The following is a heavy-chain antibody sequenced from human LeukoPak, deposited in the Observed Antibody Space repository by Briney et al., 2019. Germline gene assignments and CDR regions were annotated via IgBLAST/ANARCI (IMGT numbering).Heavy chain of an antibody. D-gene: IGHD3-9*01. CDR3: ARTYYDILTGYRFDY. CDR2: IYYSGST. J-gene: IGHJ4*02. V-gene: IGHV4-59*01. CDR1: GGSISSCY. Sequence: SETLSLTCTVSGGSISSCYWSWIRQPPGKGLEWIGYIYYSGSTNYNPSLKSRVTISVDTSKNQFSLKLSSVTAADTAVYYCARTYYDILTGYRFDYWGQGTLVTVSS.